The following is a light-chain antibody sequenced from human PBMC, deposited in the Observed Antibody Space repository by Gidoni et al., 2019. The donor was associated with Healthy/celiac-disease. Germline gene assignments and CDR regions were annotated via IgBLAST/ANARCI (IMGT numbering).Light chain of an antibody. J-gene: IGLJ2*01. CDR3: NSRDSSGNHLRVV. V-gene: IGLV3-19*01. Sequence: SSELTQDPAVSVALGQTGRITCQGDSLRSYYASWYQKKPGQAPVLVIYGKNNRPSGIPDRFSGSSSGNTASLTITGAQAEDEADYYCNSRDSSGNHLRVVFGGGTKLTVL. CDR2: GKN. CDR1: SLRSYY.